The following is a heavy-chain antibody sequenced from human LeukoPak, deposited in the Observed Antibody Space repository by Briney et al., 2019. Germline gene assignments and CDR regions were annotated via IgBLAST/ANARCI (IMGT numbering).Heavy chain of an antibody. Sequence: SETLSLTCTVSGGSVSSSNYYWGWIRQPPGMGLEWIGSIYYSGFAYSHPSLKSRVTVSVDTSKNQFSLKLSSVTAADTAVYYCARHSPPYFDPWGQGTLVTVSS. CDR2: IYYSGFA. V-gene: IGHV4-39*01. J-gene: IGHJ5*02. CDR3: ARHSPPYFDP. CDR1: GGSVSSSNYY.